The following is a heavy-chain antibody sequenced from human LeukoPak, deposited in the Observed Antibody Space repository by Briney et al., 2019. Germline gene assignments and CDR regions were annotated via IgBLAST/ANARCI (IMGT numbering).Heavy chain of an antibody. CDR3: AKEPRIRTGYSSGWYERY. J-gene: IGHJ4*02. CDR1: GFTFSSYA. CDR2: ISGSGGST. V-gene: IGHV3-23*01. D-gene: IGHD6-19*01. Sequence: GGSLRLSCAASGFTFSSYAMSWVRQAPGKGLEWVSAISGSGGSTYYADSVKGRFTISRDNSKNTLYLQMNSLRAEDTAVYYCAKEPRIRTGYSSGWYERYWGQGTLVTVSS.